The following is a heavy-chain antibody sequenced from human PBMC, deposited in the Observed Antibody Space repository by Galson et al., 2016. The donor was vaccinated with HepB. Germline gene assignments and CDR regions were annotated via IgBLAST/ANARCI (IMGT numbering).Heavy chain of an antibody. CDR1: GGSINSYY. J-gene: IGHJ4*02. Sequence: SETLSLTCTVSGGSINSYYWSWIRQPAGRGLEWIGRIYTSGNTDYNPSLKGRVTVSADTSRNQFSLRLTSMIAADTAVYYCARDRRHCSNGNCYHYYFDYWGQGTLVTVSS. CDR3: ARDRRHCSNGNCYHYYFDY. CDR2: IYTSGNT. D-gene: IGHD2-15*01. V-gene: IGHV4-4*07.